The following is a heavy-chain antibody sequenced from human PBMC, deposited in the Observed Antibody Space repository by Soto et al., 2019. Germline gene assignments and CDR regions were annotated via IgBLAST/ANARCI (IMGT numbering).Heavy chain of an antibody. J-gene: IGHJ4*02. CDR1: GFTFSSYE. D-gene: IGHD1-26*01. CDR2: ISRSGSTI. V-gene: IGHV3-48*03. CDR3: ARDESSGSYCPDY. Sequence: PGGSLRLSWAASGFTFSSYEMNWVRQAPGKGLEWVSYISRSGSTIYYADSVKGRFTISRDNAKNSLYLQMNSLRAEDTAVYYCARDESSGSYCPDYWGQGTLVTVSS.